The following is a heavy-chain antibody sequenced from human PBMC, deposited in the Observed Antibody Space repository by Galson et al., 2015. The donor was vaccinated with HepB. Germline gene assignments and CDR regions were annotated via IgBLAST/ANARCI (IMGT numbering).Heavy chain of an antibody. CDR3: ARGITGVPTNWFDP. Sequence: ETLSLTCGVYGASFSGYYWHWIRQPPGKGLEWIGEINHSGLTNYNPSLKSRVSLSIDTSKNQFSLILDSVTAADTAVYFCARGITGVPTNWFDPWGQGTLVTVSS. V-gene: IGHV4-34*01. CDR1: GASFSGYY. J-gene: IGHJ5*02. D-gene: IGHD1-20*01. CDR2: INHSGLT.